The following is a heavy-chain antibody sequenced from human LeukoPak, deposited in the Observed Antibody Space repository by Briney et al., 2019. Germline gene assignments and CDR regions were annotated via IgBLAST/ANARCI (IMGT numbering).Heavy chain of an antibody. CDR2: ISGSGGST. CDR1: GFTFSSYA. V-gene: IGHV3-23*01. Sequence: GGSLRLSCAASGFTFSSYAMSWDRQAPGKGLEWVSTISGSGGSTYYADSVKGRFTISRDNSKNTLYLQMNSLRAEDTAIYYCAKDIVTTRYNNWFDPWGQGTLVTVSS. D-gene: IGHD5-12*01. J-gene: IGHJ5*02. CDR3: AKDIVTTRYNNWFDP.